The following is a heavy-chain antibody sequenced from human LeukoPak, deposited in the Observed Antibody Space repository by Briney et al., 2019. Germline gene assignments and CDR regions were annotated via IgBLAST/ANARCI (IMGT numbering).Heavy chain of an antibody. J-gene: IGHJ4*02. D-gene: IGHD1/OR15-1a*01. CDR2: ISSSGGST. CDR1: GFTFSNSA. Sequence: GPSLRLSCAASGFTFSNSAMSWVRQAPGKGLEWVSAISSSGGSTYYADSVKGRYTNSRDNSKNMLYLQMNSLRAGDTAVYYCAKRNSNYFFDDWGQGTLVTVSS. CDR3: AKRNSNYFFDD. V-gene: IGHV3-23*01.